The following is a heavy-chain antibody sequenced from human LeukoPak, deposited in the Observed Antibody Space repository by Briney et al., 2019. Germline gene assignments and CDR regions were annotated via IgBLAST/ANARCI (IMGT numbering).Heavy chain of an antibody. Sequence: SETLSLTCTVSGGSITTVGYFWAWIRQPPGKGLEWIGYIYYSGSTNYNPSLKSRVTISVDTSKNQFSLKLSSVTAADTAVYYCARWSVVVTHAWFDPWGQGTLVTVSS. J-gene: IGHJ5*02. V-gene: IGHV4-61*08. D-gene: IGHD2-21*02. CDR3: ARWSVVVTHAWFDP. CDR1: GGSITTVGYF. CDR2: IYYSGST.